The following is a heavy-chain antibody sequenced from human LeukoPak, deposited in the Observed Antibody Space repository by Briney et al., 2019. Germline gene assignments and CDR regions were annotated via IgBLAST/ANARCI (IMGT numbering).Heavy chain of an antibody. CDR1: GGTFSSYA. V-gene: IGHV1-2*04. D-gene: IGHD3-3*02. Sequence: ASVKVSCKASGGTFSSYAISWVRQAPGQGLEWMGWINPNSGGTNYAQKFQGWVTMTRDTSISTAYMELSRLRSDDTAVYYCARDLSAVGHDAFDIWGQGTMVTVSS. CDR3: ARDLSAVGHDAFDI. J-gene: IGHJ3*02. CDR2: INPNSGGT.